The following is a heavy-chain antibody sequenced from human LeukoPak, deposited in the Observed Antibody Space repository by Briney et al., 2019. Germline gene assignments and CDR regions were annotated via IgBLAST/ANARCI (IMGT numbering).Heavy chain of an antibody. CDR2: ISPSGDIT. J-gene: IGHJ4*02. CDR1: GFTFSTHG. Sequence: GGTLRLSCAGSGFTFSTHGMNWVRQVPGKGLEWVSGISPSGDITYYADSVKGRFSISRDNSKNTVFLQMNSLRAEDTATYHCARDSAWIQFNDWGQGTLVTVSS. D-gene: IGHD5-18*01. V-gene: IGHV3-23*01. CDR3: ARDSAWIQFND.